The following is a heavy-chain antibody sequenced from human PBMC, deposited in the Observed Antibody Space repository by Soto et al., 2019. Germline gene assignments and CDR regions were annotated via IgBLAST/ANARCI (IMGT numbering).Heavy chain of an antibody. CDR1: GFIFSDFA. V-gene: IGHV3-23*01. CDR2: VSVYGGST. CDR3: ARRPAGDSHWYFDL. Sequence: DVQLLESGGDLVQPGESLRLSCAACGFIFSDFAMSWVRQTPGKGLEWVSAVSVYGGSTHYSDAVKGRFTISRDNSRDTLFLQMNSLRAEDTAVYYCARRPAGDSHWYFDLWGRGTLVTVSS. D-gene: IGHD2-21*01. J-gene: IGHJ2*01.